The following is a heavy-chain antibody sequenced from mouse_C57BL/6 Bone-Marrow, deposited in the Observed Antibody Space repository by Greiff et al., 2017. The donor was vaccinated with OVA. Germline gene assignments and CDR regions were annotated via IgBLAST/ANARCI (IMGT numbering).Heavy chain of an antibody. CDR2: IDPSDSYT. D-gene: IGHD1-1*01. CDR3: ARDGAYYGRGY. Sequence: VQLQQPGAELVKPGASVKLSCKASGYTFTSYWMQWVNQRPGQGLEWIGEIDPSDSYTNYNQKFKGKATLNVDTSSSTTYMQLSSLTAEDAAVYYCARDGAYYGRGYWGQGTTLTVSS. V-gene: IGHV1-50*01. J-gene: IGHJ2*01. CDR1: GYTFTSYW.